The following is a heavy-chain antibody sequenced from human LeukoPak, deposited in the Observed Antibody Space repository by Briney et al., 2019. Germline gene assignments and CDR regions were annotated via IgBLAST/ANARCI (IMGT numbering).Heavy chain of an antibody. CDR3: ARAAGTAEAAFDI. Sequence: SETLSLTCTVSGGSISSYHWSWIRQPPGKGLEWIGYIYYSGSTNYNPSLKSRVTISVDTSKNQFSLKLSSVTAADTAVYYCARAAGTAEAAFDIWGQGTMVTVSS. CDR1: GGSISSYH. CDR2: IYYSGST. V-gene: IGHV4-59*01. J-gene: IGHJ3*02. D-gene: IGHD1/OR15-1a*01.